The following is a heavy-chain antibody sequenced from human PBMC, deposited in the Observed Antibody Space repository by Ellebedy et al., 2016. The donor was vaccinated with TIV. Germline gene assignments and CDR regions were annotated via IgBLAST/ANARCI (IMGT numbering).Heavy chain of an antibody. CDR3: ARGDSTSSRIYY. D-gene: IGHD6-6*01. CDR1: GGSLSSYY. CDR2: IYSSGST. Sequence: SETLSLTCTVSGGSLSSYYWSWIRQPPGKGLEWIGYIYSSGSTYYNPSLKSRVTISIDTSKNQFSLKLSSVTAADTAVYFCARGDSTSSRIYYWGQGTLVT. V-gene: IGHV4-4*09. J-gene: IGHJ4*02.